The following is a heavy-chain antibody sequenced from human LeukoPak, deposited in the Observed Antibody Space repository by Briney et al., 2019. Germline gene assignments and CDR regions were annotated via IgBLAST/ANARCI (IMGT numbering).Heavy chain of an antibody. J-gene: IGHJ6*03. CDR1: GGTFSSYA. D-gene: IGHD5-12*01. CDR2: IIPILGTA. CDR3: GRGARPPHYYYYMDV. V-gene: IGHV1-69*10. Sequence: RASVKVSCKASGGTFSSYAISWVRQAPGQGLEWMGGIIPILGTANYAQKFQGRVTITADKSTSTAYMELSSLRSEDTAVYYCGRGARPPHYYYYMDVWGKGTTVTVSS.